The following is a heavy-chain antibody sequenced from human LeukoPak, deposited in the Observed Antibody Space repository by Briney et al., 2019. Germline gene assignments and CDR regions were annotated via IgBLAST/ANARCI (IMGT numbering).Heavy chain of an antibody. V-gene: IGHV3-23*01. CDR2: ISGSGDRT. D-gene: IGHD2-21*02. J-gene: IGHJ4*02. CDR1: GFTFSDYA. CDR3: AKDPHIVVVTALFDY. Sequence: PGGSLRLSCVTSGFTFSDYALSWVRQAPGKGLEWVAVISGSGDRTHYADSVMGRFTISRDNSRNTVYLQLNSLRTDDTAVYYCAKDPHIVVVTALFDYWGQGALVTVS.